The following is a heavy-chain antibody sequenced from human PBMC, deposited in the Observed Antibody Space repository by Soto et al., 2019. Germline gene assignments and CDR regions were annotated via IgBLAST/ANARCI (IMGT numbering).Heavy chain of an antibody. Sequence: QVQLVESGGGVVQPVRSLRLSCAASGFTFSSYGMHWVRQAPGKGLEWVAVISYDGSNKYYADSVKGRFTISRDNSKNTLYLQMNSLRAEDTAVYYCAIGVSTRPSSSSIPFDYWGQGTLVTVSS. CDR1: GFTFSSYG. V-gene: IGHV3-30*03. J-gene: IGHJ4*02. CDR3: AIGVSTRPSSSSIPFDY. D-gene: IGHD6-6*01. CDR2: ISYDGSNK.